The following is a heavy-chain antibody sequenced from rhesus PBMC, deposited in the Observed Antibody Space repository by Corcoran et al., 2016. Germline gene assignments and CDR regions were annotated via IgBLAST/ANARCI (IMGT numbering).Heavy chain of an antibody. CDR3: ARLYRSGYYDY. J-gene: IGHJ4*01. Sequence: EVQLVQSGAEVKKPGASVKGHCKVSGYTFNELSMHRVRQAPGEGLEWMGGVDPVYGKIIHAEKFQGRVTMTEDTSTDTAYMELSSLRSEDTAVYYCARLYRSGYYDYWGQGVLVTVSS. CDR2: VDPVYGKI. D-gene: IGHD3-28*01. CDR1: GYTFNELS. V-gene: IGHV1-156*01.